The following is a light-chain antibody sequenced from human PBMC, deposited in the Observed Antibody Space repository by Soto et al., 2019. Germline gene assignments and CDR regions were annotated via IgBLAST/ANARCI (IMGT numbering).Light chain of an antibody. J-gene: IGKJ1*01. CDR1: QSVSKY. CDR3: QQYGGSLQT. V-gene: IGKV3-20*01. CDR2: GAS. Sequence: EIVLTQSPGTLALSPGEGATLSCRASQSVSKYLAWYQQKPGQAPRLLIYGASSRATGIPDSFSGSGSGTDFTITISRLEPEDFAVYYCQQYGGSLQTFGQGTKVEIK.